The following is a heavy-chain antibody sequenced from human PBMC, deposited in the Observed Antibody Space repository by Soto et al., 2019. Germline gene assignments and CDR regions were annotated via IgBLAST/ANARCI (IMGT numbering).Heavy chain of an antibody. CDR3: AIIGAGYCCCGSCYSDYFDY. CDR2: IIPIFGTA. D-gene: IGHD2-15*01. Sequence: SVKVSCKASGGTFSSYAISWVRQAPGQGLEWMGGIIPIFGTANYAQKFQGRVTITADESTSTAYMELSSLRSEDTAVYYFAIIGAGYCCCGSCYSDYFDYWGQGTLVTVSS. J-gene: IGHJ4*02. V-gene: IGHV1-69*13. CDR1: GGTFSSYA.